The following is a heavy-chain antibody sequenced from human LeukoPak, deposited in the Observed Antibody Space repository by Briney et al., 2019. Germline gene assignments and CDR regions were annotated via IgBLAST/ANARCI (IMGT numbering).Heavy chain of an antibody. CDR1: GFTFSSYS. CDR3: ARPSADSSGYAWYFDL. V-gene: IGHV3-21*01. Sequence: PGGPLRLSCAASGFTFSSYSWNGVRQAQGRGLEGFSSISSSSSSIYYADSVKGRFTISRDNAKNSLYLQMTTLRAEDTAVYYCARPSADSSGYAWYFDLCSRGTLVTASS. J-gene: IGHJ2*01. D-gene: IGHD3-22*01. CDR2: ISSSSSSI.